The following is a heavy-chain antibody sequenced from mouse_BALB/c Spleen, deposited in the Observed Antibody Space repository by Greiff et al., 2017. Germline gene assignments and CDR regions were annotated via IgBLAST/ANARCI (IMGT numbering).Heavy chain of an antibody. V-gene: IGHV3-6*02. Sequence: EVQLQQSGPGLVKPSQSLSLTCSVTGYSITSGYYWTWIRQFPGNKLEWMGYISYDGSNNYNPSLKNRISITRDTSKNQFFLKLNSVTTEDTATYYCARIHSGYYNAMDYWGQGTSVTVSS. CDR2: ISYDGSN. J-gene: IGHJ4*01. CDR1: GYSITSGYY. CDR3: ARIHSGYYNAMDY. D-gene: IGHD2-2*01.